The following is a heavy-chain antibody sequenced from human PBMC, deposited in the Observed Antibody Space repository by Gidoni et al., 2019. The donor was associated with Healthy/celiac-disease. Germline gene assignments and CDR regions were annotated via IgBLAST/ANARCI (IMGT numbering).Heavy chain of an antibody. V-gene: IGHV3-23*01. Sequence: EVQLLESGGGLVQPGGSLRLSCAASGFTFRSYTLSGVRQAPGKGLEWVSSISGSGGSTYYADSVKGRFTVSRDNSKNTLYLQMNSLRAEDTAVYYCAKSESVSYIGYDYYGMDVWGQGTTVTVSS. CDR3: AKSESVSYIGYDYYGMDV. J-gene: IGHJ6*02. CDR1: GFTFRSYT. D-gene: IGHD1-1*01. CDR2: ISGSGGST.